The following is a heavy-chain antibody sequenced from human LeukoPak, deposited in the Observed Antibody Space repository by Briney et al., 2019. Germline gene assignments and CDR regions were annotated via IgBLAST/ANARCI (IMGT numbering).Heavy chain of an antibody. J-gene: IGHJ4*02. CDR3: ANMTPYCSSTSCSRDY. D-gene: IGHD2-2*01. CDR1: GFTFSSYG. CDR2: IRYDGSNK. V-gene: IGHV3-30*02. Sequence: GGSPRLSCAASGFTFSSYGMHWVRQAPGKGLEWVAFIRYDGSNKYYADSVKGRFTISRDNSKNTLYLQMNSLRAEDTAVYYCANMTPYCSSTSCSRDYWGQGTLVTVSS.